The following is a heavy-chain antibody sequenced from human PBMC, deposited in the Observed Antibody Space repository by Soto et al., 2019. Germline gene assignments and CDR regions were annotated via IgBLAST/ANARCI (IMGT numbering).Heavy chain of an antibody. CDR1: GGSISSSSYY. D-gene: IGHD5-18*01. CDR2: IYYSGST. V-gene: IGHV4-39*07. CDR3: ATVDTAMNPDY. Sequence: PSETLSLTCTVSGGSISSSSYYWGWIRQPPGKGLEWIGSIYYSGSTYYNPSLKSRVTISVDTSKNQFSLKLGSVTAADTAVYYCATVDTAMNPDYWGHGTLVTVSS. J-gene: IGHJ4*01.